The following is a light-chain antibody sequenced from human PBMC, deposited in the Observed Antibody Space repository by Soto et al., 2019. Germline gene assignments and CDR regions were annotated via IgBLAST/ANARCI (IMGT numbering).Light chain of an antibody. V-gene: IGLV2-14*01. CDR1: SSDFGIYSS. CDR3: SSFTSSSSYV. CDR2: DVF. Sequence: QSVLTQPASVSGSPGQSITLLCTGTSSDFGIYSSVSWYQQHPGKAPKLMIHDVFYRPSGVSSRFSGSRSGNTASLTISRLQAEDEADYYCSSFTSSSSYVFGPGTKVTVL. J-gene: IGLJ1*01.